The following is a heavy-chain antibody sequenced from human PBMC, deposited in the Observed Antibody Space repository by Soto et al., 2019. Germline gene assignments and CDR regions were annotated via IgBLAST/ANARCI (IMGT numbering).Heavy chain of an antibody. CDR3: AREAAALEKDFFDI. D-gene: IGHD6-25*01. Sequence: ASVKVSCKASGYTFTSYAMHWVRQAPGQRLEWMGWINAGNGNTKYSQKFQGRVTINRETSARTAYLELSSLRSKDRVVFYCAREAAALEKDFFDIWGQGKMVTVS. CDR2: INAGNGNT. CDR1: GYTFTSYA. V-gene: IGHV1-3*01. J-gene: IGHJ3*02.